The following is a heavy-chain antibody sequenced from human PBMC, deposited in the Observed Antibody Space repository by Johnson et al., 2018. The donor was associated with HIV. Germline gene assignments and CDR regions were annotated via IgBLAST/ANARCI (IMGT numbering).Heavy chain of an antibody. J-gene: IGHJ3*02. D-gene: IGHD1-26*01. V-gene: IGHV3-30*02. CDR1: GFTFSSYG. CDR2: IRYDGSNK. Sequence: HVQLVESGGGVVQPGGSLRLSCAASGFTFSSYGMHWVRQAPGKGLEWVAFIRYDGSNKYYADSVKGRFTISRDNSKNTLYLQMNSLRAEDTAVYYCAKYLIELQGAFDIWGQGTMVTVSS. CDR3: AKYLIELQGAFDI.